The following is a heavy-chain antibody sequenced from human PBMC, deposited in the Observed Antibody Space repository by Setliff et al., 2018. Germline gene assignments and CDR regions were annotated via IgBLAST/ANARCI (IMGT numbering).Heavy chain of an antibody. CDR3: TRLPPSLWFGESDAFDI. Sequence: GSLRLSCAASGFTFSGSAMHWVRQASGKGLEWVGRIRSKANSYATAYAASVKGRFTISRDDSKNTAYLQMNSLKTEDTAVYYCTRLPPSLWFGESDAFDIWGQGTMVTVSS. V-gene: IGHV3-73*01. CDR1: GFTFSGSA. J-gene: IGHJ3*02. CDR2: IRSKANSYAT. D-gene: IGHD3-10*01.